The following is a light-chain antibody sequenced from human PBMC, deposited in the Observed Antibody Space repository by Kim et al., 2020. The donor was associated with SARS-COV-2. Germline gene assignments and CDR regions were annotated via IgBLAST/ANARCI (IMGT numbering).Light chain of an antibody. CDR3: QHYVRFPYT. CDR2: LAS. CDR1: QGINTY. Sequence: AFVCDRVTISGRASQGINTYLAWYQQRPGKAPKLLIYLASTLESGVPPRFSGSGFGTEFTLTINSLQPDDFATYYCQHYVRFPYTFGQGTKLEI. J-gene: IGKJ2*01. V-gene: IGKV1-5*03.